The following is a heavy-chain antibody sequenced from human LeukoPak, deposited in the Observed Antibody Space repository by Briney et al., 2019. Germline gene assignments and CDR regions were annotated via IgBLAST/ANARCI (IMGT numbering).Heavy chain of an antibody. CDR3: ARDPRDYYDSIGFDY. D-gene: IGHD3-22*01. CDR1: GFTFSVYG. J-gene: IGHJ4*02. CDR2: ISHDGSNK. Sequence: GGSLTLSCAASGFTFSVYGMHWVRQGPGKGLEWVALISHDGSNKNYTDSVKGRSAISRDNSKNTVYLQMNSLRADATAVYYCARDPRDYYDSIGFDYWGQGALVSVS. V-gene: IGHV3-30*03.